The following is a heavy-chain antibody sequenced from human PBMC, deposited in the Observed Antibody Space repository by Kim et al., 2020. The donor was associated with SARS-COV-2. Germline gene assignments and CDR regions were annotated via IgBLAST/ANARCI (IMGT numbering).Heavy chain of an antibody. CDR2: MNPNSGNT. J-gene: IGHJ6*02. CDR1: GYTFTSYD. CDR3: ARVGVGSSGYSNYYYYGMDV. D-gene: IGHD3-22*01. Sequence: ASVKVSCKASGYTFTSYDINWVRQATGQGLEWMGWMNPNSGNTGYAQKFQGRVTMTRNTSISTAYMELSSLRSEDTAVYYCARVGVGSSGYSNYYYYGMDVWGQGTTVTVSS. V-gene: IGHV1-8*01.